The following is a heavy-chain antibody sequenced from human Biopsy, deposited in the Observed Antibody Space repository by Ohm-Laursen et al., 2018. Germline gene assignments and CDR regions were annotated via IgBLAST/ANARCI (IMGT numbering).Heavy chain of an antibody. CDR1: GGTFSNSA. J-gene: IGHJ6*02. Sequence: SSVKVSCKVSGGTFSNSAISWVRQAPGQGLEWMGGIITFFRTVNYAQNFQGRLTITADEFTDTAYMELTNLRSEDTAVYYCAREGAFGDTDAYYGLDVWGLGTTVTVSS. CDR2: IITFFRTV. D-gene: IGHD3-16*01. CDR3: AREGAFGDTDAYYGLDV. V-gene: IGHV1-69*01.